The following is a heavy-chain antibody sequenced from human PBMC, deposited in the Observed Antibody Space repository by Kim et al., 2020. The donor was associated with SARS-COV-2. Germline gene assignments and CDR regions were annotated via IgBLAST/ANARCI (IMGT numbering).Heavy chain of an antibody. Sequence: GGSLRLSCAASGFTFSSYAMSWVRQAPGKGLEWVSAISGSGGSTSYADSVKGRFTISRDNSKNTLYLQMNSLRAEDTAVYYCAKFHSRGPIAVAGTGVGVWGQGTTFTVSS. CDR1: GFTFSSYA. CDR3: AKFHSRGPIAVAGTGVGV. J-gene: IGHJ6*02. V-gene: IGHV3-23*01. CDR2: ISGSGGST. D-gene: IGHD6-19*01.